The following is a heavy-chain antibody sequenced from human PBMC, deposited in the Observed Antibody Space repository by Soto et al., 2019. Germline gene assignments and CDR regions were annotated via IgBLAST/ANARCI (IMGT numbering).Heavy chain of an antibody. Sequence: GASVKVSCKASGYTFTGYYMHWVRQAPGQGLEWMGWINPNSGGTNYAQKFQGWVTMTRDTSISTAYMELSRLRSDDTAVYYCARALGYCISTSCSPYYYYGMDVWGQGTTVTVSS. CDR2: INPNSGGT. CDR3: ARALGYCISTSCSPYYYYGMDV. D-gene: IGHD2-2*01. J-gene: IGHJ6*02. CDR1: GYTFTGYY. V-gene: IGHV1-2*04.